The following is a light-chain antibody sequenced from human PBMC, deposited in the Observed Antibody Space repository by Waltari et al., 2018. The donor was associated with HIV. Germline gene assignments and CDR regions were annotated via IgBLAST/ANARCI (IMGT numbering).Light chain of an antibody. CDR3: MQALQTPPAT. J-gene: IGKJ4*01. Sequence: DIVMTQSPLYLPVTPGEPASISCRSSQSLLHSNGYNYLDWYLQKPGQSPQLLIYLGSNRSSGVPDRFSGSGSGTDFTLIISRVEAEDVGVYYCMQALQTPPATFGGGTKVEIK. CDR2: LGS. V-gene: IGKV2-28*01. CDR1: QSLLHSNGYNY.